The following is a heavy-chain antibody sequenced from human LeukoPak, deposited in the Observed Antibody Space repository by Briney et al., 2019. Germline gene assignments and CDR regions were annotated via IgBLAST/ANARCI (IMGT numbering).Heavy chain of an antibody. J-gene: IGHJ4*02. Sequence: GGSPRLSCAASGFTFSSYWMHWVRQAPGKGLVWVSRIDSDGSTTRYADSVKGRFTISRDNSQNTLYLQMNSLRVEDTATYYCAREIGGGHLYFEHWGQGTVVNVSS. D-gene: IGHD1-26*01. V-gene: IGHV3-74*01. CDR1: GFTFSSYW. CDR2: IDSDGSTT. CDR3: AREIGGGHLYFEH.